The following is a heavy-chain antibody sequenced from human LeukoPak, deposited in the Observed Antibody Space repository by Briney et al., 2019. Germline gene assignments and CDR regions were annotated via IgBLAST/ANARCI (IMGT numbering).Heavy chain of an antibody. D-gene: IGHD3-16*01. CDR1: GFTFSDYY. Sequence: GGSLRLSCAASGFTFSDYYMSWIRQAPEKGLEWVSSISSTGNARYYADSVKGRFTISRDNAKNSLYLQMNSLRAEDTAVYYCAREEGGSGYYYGMDVWGQGTTVTVSS. CDR2: ISSTGNAR. J-gene: IGHJ6*02. V-gene: IGHV3-11*01. CDR3: AREEGGSGYYYGMDV.